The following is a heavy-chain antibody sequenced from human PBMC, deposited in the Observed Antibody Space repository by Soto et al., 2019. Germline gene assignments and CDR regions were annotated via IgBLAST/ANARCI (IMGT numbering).Heavy chain of an antibody. J-gene: IGHJ5*01. CDR3: ARLIGNSWLDS. Sequence: SQTLSLTGAISGDSVSSNSSTWYWIRHSPSRGLEWLGRTYYRSKWYNDYAVSVKSRITIKPDTSNNQLSLQLNSVTPDDTAVYYCARLIGNSWLDSWGQGTLVTVSS. CDR1: GDSVSSNSST. CDR2: TYYRSKWYN. D-gene: IGHD3-16*01. V-gene: IGHV6-1*01.